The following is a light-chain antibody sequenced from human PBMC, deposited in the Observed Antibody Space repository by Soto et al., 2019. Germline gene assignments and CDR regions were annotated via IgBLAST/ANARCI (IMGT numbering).Light chain of an antibody. V-gene: IGLV2-14*01. CDR1: SSDIGGYNY. Sequence: QSVLTQPASVSGAPGQSITISCTGTSSDIGGYNYISWYQQLPGKAPKFIIYDVRNRPSGVSNRFSGSRSGNTASLTISGLQAEHEADYYCSSYTSSSTVIFGGGTKLTVL. CDR2: DVR. J-gene: IGLJ2*01. CDR3: SSYTSSSTVI.